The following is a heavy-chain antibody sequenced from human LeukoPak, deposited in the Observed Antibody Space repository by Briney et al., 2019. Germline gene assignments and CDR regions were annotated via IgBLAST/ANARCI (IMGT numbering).Heavy chain of an antibody. V-gene: IGHV4-34*01. CDR2: INHSGST. Sequence: KPSETLSITCAVYGGSFSGYYWSWIRQPPGKGLEWIGEINHSGSTNYNPSLKSRVTISVDTSKNQFSLKLSSVTAADTAVYYCARGRRNYYDSTDLRYWGQGTLVTVSS. CDR1: GGSFSGYY. J-gene: IGHJ4*02. CDR3: ARGRRNYYDSTDLRY. D-gene: IGHD3-22*01.